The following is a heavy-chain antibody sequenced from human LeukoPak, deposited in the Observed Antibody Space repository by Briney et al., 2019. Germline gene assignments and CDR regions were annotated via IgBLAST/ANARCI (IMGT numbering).Heavy chain of an antibody. V-gene: IGHV1-18*01. J-gene: IGHJ6*03. CDR1: GGTFSSYA. Sequence: ASVKVSCKASGGTFSSYAISWVRQAPGQGLEWMGWISAYNGNTNYAQKLQGRVTMTTDTSTSTAYMELRSLRSDDTAVYYCAREGAYYDFWSGYSELDYYYYYYMDVWGKGTTVTVSS. CDR3: AREGAYYDFWSGYSELDYYYYYYMDV. CDR2: ISAYNGNT. D-gene: IGHD3-3*01.